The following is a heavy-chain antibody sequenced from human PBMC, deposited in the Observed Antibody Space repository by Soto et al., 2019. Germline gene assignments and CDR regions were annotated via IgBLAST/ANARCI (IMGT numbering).Heavy chain of an antibody. V-gene: IGHV4-59*01. CDR1: GGAFRSYF. J-gene: IGHJ5*02. CDR2: IHSSGRS. Sequence: QVRLRESGPQVVKPSATLSLNCNVSGGAFRSYFWSWIRQSPGKGLEWIGNIHSSGRSNYNPSFKSRVSMSIDPSKVQFSVRLTSVTPEDTAVYYCARDDPFDPWGQGILVTVSS. CDR3: ARDDPFDP.